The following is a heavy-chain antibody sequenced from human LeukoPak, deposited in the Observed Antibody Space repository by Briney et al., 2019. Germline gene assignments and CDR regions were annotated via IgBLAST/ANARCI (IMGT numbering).Heavy chain of an antibody. Sequence: GGSLRLSCTASGFIFSSYTMSWVRQAPGRGLEWVSTISANGDKSYYADSVKGRFTISRDNAKNSLYLQMNSLRAEDTAVYYCASLMVRGQYYFDYWGQGTLVTVSS. V-gene: IGHV3-21*01. J-gene: IGHJ4*02. D-gene: IGHD3-10*01. CDR1: GFIFSSYT. CDR2: ISANGDKS. CDR3: ASLMVRGQYYFDY.